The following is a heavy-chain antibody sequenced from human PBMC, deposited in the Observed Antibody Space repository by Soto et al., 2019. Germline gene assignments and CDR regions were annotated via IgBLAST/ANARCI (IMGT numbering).Heavy chain of an antibody. D-gene: IGHD3-10*01. CDR1: GFTFSSYG. CDR3: ARDLVRGVSDY. V-gene: IGHV3-33*01. CDR2: IWYDGSNK. J-gene: IGHJ4*02. Sequence: QVQLVESGGGVVQPGRSLRLSCAASGFTFSSYGMHWVRQAPGKGLEWVAVIWYDGSNKYYADSVKGRFTISRDNSKNTLYLQMKSLRAEDTAVYYCARDLVRGVSDYWGQGTLVTVSS.